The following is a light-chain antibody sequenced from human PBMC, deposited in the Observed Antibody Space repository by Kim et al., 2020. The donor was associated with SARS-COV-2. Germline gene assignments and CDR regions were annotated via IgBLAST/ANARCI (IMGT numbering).Light chain of an antibody. CDR2: AAS. V-gene: IGKV1-16*01. CDR1: QGVSNY. J-gene: IGKJ5*01. CDR3: QQYDDYPVT. Sequence: DIQMTQSPSSLSASIGDRVTITCRASQGVSNYVSWFQQKPGKAPKSLIFAASTLRAGVPSRFSGSGSGTDFTLTISSLQPEDFATYYCQQYDDYPVTFGQGTRLEIK.